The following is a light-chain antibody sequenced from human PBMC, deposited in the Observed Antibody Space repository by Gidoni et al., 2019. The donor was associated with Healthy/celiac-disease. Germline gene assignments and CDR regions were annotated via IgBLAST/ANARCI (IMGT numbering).Light chain of an antibody. J-gene: IGKJ2*01. CDR3: QQYYSYPRT. V-gene: IGKV1-8*01. Sequence: LRMTQSPSSFSASTGDRVTITCRASQGISSYLAWYQQKPGKAPKLLIYAASTLQSGVPSRFSGSGSGTDFTLTISCLQSEDFATYYCQQYYSYPRTFGQGTKLEIK. CDR2: AAS. CDR1: QGISSY.